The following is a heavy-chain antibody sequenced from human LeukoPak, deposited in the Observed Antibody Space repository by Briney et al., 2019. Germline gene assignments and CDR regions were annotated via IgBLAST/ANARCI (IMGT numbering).Heavy chain of an antibody. Sequence: GGSLRLSCAASGFTFSDHAMHWVRQAPGKGLEWVSAVGIAADTFYPGSVKGRFTISRDNSKNTLYLQMNSLRAEDTAVYYCAKISGSYYGPGDYWGQGTLVTVSS. V-gene: IGHV3-13*01. CDR3: AKISGSYYGPGDY. CDR2: VGIAADT. CDR1: GFTFSDHA. J-gene: IGHJ4*02. D-gene: IGHD1-26*01.